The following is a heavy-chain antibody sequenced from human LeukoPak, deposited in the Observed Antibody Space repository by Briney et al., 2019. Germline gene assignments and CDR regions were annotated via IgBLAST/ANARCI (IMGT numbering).Heavy chain of an antibody. J-gene: IGHJ6*02. CDR2: ISYDGSNK. CDR1: GFTFSSYA. Sequence: GRSLRLSCAASGFTFSSYAMHWVRQAPGKGLEWVAVISYDGSNKYYADSVKGRFTISRDNSKNTLYLQMNSLRAEDTAVYYCARDKPYYYYGMDVWGQGTTATVSS. V-gene: IGHV3-30-3*01. CDR3: ARDKPYYYYGMDV.